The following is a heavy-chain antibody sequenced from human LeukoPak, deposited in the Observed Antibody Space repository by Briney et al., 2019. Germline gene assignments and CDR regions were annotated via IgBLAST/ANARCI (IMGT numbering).Heavy chain of an antibody. CDR3: AKDLSWYEGDYFDY. V-gene: IGHV3-23*01. Sequence: GGSLRLSCAASGFTFSSYGMSWVRQAPGKGLEWVSAISGSGGSRYYADSVKGRFTISRDNPKNTRYRQMNSLRAEDTAVYYCAKDLSWYEGDYFDYWGQGTLVTVSS. CDR2: ISGSGGSR. J-gene: IGHJ4*02. CDR1: GFTFSSYG. D-gene: IGHD6-13*01.